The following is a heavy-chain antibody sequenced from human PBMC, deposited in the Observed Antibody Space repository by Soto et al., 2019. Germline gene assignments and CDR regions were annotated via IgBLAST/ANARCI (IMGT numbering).Heavy chain of an antibody. J-gene: IGHJ4*02. D-gene: IGHD2-2*01. CDR2: ISSSGNYM. CDR3: ARDCSSTSCYGGHFDY. CDR1: GFTFSNYG. Sequence: EVPLVESGGGLVKPGGSLRLSCAASGFTFSNYGMNWVRQAPGKGLEWVSSISSSGNYMYYADSVKGRFTISRDNAKNARYLQMNSLRAEDTAVYYCARDCSSTSCYGGHFDYWGQGTLVTVSS. V-gene: IGHV3-21*01.